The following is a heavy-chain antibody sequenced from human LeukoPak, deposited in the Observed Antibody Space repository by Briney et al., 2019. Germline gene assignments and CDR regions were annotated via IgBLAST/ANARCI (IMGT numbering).Heavy chain of an antibody. J-gene: IGHJ4*02. CDR3: AHHCSSPRCYIDY. Sequence: QSGGSLRLSCAASGFTFSSYWMHWVRQAPGKGLVWVSRINSDGSSTSYADSVKGRFTISRDNAKNTLYLQMNSLRAEDTAVYYCAHHCSSPRCYIDYWGQGTLVTVSS. CDR1: GFTFSSYW. V-gene: IGHV3-74*01. CDR2: INSDGSST. D-gene: IGHD2-2*02.